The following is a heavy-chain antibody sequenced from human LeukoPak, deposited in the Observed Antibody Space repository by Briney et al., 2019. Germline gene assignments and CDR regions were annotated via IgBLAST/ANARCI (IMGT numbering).Heavy chain of an antibody. Sequence: GGSLRLSCAASGFTFSSYAMSWVHQAPGKGLEWVSGISASGGRTYSADSVKGRFTISRDNSKNTLSLQLNSLRVEDTAVYYCAKDRDGGATTRPKGFDYWGQGTLVTVSS. CDR1: GFTFSSYA. D-gene: IGHD1-26*01. J-gene: IGHJ4*02. CDR2: ISASGGRT. V-gene: IGHV3-23*01. CDR3: AKDRDGGATTRPKGFDY.